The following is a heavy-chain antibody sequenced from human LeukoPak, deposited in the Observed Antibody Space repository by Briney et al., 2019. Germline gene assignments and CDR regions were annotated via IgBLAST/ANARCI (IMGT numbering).Heavy chain of an antibody. CDR2: INHSGST. Sequence: KSSETLSLTCAVYGGSFSGYYWSWIRQPPGKGLEWIGEINHSGSTNYNPSLKSRVTISVDTSKNQFPLKLSSVTAADTAVYYCARGYIVFDYWGQGTLVTVSS. D-gene: IGHD3-16*02. CDR1: GGSFSGYY. J-gene: IGHJ4*02. CDR3: ARGYIVFDY. V-gene: IGHV4-34*01.